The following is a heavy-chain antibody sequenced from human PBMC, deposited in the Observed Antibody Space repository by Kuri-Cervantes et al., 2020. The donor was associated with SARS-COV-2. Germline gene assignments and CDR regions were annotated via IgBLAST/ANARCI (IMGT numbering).Heavy chain of an antibody. CDR1: GFAFDKLA. CDR2: INPDGSYT. V-gene: IGHV3-74*01. CDR3: VRDGDHWNFDY. D-gene: IGHD1-1*01. Sequence: GESLKISCAASGFAFDKLAMHWVRQAPGKGLVWVSRINPDGSYTNNADSVKGRFTLSRDNAKNMLFLQMNSLRAEDTAVYYCVRDGDHWNFDYWGQGTLVTVSS. J-gene: IGHJ4*02.